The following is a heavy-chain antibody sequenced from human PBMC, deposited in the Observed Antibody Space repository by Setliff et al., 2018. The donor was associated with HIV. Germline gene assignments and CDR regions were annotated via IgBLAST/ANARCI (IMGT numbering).Heavy chain of an antibody. V-gene: IGHV4-39*07. D-gene: IGHD2-15*01. CDR1: GGSITSSNYY. CDR3: ARQSCSGRSCYSSNWIGP. Sequence: SETLSLTCTVSGGSITSSNYYWGWVRQPPGKGLEWIGSVYRSGSTYYNPSLKSRVTISVDTSMNRFSLRLGAVTAADTAVFYCARQSCSGRSCYSSNWIGPWGQGTLVTVSS. CDR2: VYRSGST. J-gene: IGHJ5*02.